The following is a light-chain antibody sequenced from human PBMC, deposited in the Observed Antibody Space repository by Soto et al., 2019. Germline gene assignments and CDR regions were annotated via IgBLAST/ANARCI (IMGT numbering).Light chain of an antibody. CDR1: SSDIGGYNY. CDR2: DVS. Sequence: QSALTQPASVSGSPGQSITISCTGTSSDIGGYNYVSWYQQHPGKAPKLMIYDVSNRPSGVSNRFSGSKSGNTASLTISGHQAEDEADSYCSSYTSSSTLAVFGTGTQLTVL. V-gene: IGLV2-14*01. CDR3: SSYTSSSTLAV. J-gene: IGLJ1*01.